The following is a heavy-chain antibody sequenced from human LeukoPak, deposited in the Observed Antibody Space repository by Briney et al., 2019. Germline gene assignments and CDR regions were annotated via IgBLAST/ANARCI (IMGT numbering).Heavy chain of an antibody. J-gene: IGHJ3*02. CDR3: ARAAPDMDNWNYIDAFDI. CDR2: ISSSSSYI. D-gene: IGHD1-7*01. V-gene: IGHV3-21*01. CDR1: GFTFSSYS. Sequence: GGSLRLSCAASGFTFSSYSMNWVRQAPGKGLEWVSSISSSSSYIYYADSVKGRFTISRDNAKNSLYLQMNSLRAEDTAVYYCARAAPDMDNWNYIDAFDIWGQGTMVTVSS.